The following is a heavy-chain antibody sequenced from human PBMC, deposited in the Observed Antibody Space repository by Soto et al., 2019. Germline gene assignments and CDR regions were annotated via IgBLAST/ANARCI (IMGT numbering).Heavy chain of an antibody. V-gene: IGHV1-18*01. J-gene: IGHJ6*02. CDR3: ARDGPSNYYYYGMDV. CDR2: ISAYNGNT. Sequence: ASVKVSCKASGYTFTSYGISWVRQAPGQGLEWMGWISAYNGNTNYAQKLQGRVTMTTDTSTSTAYMELRSLRSDDTAVYYCARDGPSNYYYYGMDVWGQGTTVTVSS. CDR1: GYTFTSYG.